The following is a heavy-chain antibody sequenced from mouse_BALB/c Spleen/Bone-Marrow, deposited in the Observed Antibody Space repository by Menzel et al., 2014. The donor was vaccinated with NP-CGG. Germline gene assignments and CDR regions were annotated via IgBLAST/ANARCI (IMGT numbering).Heavy chain of an antibody. Sequence: VQLQQSGAELMKPGASVKISCKATGYTFSSYWIEWVKQRPGHGLEWIGEILPGSGSTNYNEKFKGKATFTADTSSNTAYMQLSSLTSEDSAVYYCARGIDYYAMDYWGQGTSVTVSS. V-gene: IGHV1-9*01. J-gene: IGHJ4*01. CDR1: GYTFSSYW. CDR2: ILPGSGST. CDR3: ARGIDYYAMDY.